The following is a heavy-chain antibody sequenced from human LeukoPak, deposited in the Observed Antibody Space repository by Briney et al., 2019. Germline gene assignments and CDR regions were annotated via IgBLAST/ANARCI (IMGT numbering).Heavy chain of an antibody. CDR1: GFTFSTYG. J-gene: IGHJ4*02. CDR2: ISYDGSNK. CDR3: ARAYYYDSSGYFSRPDY. D-gene: IGHD3-22*01. V-gene: IGHV3-30*03. Sequence: GRSLRLSCAASGFTFSTYGMHWVRQAPGKGLEWVAVISYDGSNKYYADSVKGRFTISRDNSKNTLYLQMNSLRAEDTAVYYCARAYYYDSSGYFSRPDYWGQGTLVTVSS.